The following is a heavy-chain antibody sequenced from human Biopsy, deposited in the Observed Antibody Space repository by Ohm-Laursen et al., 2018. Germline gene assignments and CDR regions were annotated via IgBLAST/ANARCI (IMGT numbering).Heavy chain of an antibody. D-gene: IGHD1-7*01. CDR1: GYTFTSYD. J-gene: IGHJ5*02. CDR3: GRAVRNQLLTDP. V-gene: IGHV1-8*01. Sequence: AASVKVSCKASGYTFTSYDITWVRQASGQGPEWIGWPNPVSGNSNFGQKFRGRVTVTSDTSIRTAYMELSGLTSDDTATYYCGRAVRNQLLTDPWGQGTLVTVTS. CDR2: PNPVSGNS.